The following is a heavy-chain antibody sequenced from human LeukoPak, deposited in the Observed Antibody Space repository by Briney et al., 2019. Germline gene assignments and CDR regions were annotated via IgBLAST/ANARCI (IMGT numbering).Heavy chain of an antibody. Sequence: PSGTLSLTCAVSGGSISSSNWWSWVRPPPGKGLEWIGNLYYRGSTSYNPSLKSRVTMSVDTSKNQFSLKLSSVTAADTAMYYCAREVADYGGYYYYHYMDVWGKGTTVTISS. CDR1: GGSISSSNW. V-gene: IGHV4-4*02. D-gene: IGHD4-23*01. J-gene: IGHJ6*03. CDR2: LYYRGST. CDR3: AREVADYGGYYYYHYMDV.